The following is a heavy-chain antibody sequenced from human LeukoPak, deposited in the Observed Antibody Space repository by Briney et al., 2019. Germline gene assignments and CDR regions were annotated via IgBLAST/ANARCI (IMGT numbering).Heavy chain of an antibody. J-gene: IGHJ3*02. CDR1: GYTFTGYY. V-gene: IGHV1-2*04. CDR2: INPNSGGT. CDR3: ARVGGSGSSDAFDI. D-gene: IGHD3-10*01. Sequence: ASVKVSCKASGYTFTGYYMHWVRQAPGQGLEWMGWINPNSGGTNYAQKFQGWVTMTRDTSISTAYMELSRLRSDDTAVYYCARVGGSGSSDAFDIWGQGTMVTVSS.